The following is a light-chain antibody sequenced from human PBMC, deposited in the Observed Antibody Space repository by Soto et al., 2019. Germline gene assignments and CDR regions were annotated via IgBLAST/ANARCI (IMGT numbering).Light chain of an antibody. CDR1: QTIGVS. CDR3: QQSFSAPYT. J-gene: IGKJ2*01. Sequence: MQMTQSPSSLSASVGDTVTISCRASQTIGVSLNWYQQKLGKAPKVLISAASSLKAGVPSRFSGSGSGTDFTLTITSLQSEDFATYFCQQSFSAPYTFGHGTKLEIK. V-gene: IGKV1-39*01. CDR2: AAS.